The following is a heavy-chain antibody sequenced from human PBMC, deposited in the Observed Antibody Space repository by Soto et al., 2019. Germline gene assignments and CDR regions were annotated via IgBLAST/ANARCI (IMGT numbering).Heavy chain of an antibody. CDR1: GGSISSGGYY. J-gene: IGHJ4*01. CDR2: IYYGGST. V-gene: IGHV4-31*03. D-gene: IGHD3-22*01. Sequence: KTPETLSLTCTVSGGSISSGGYYWSWIRQHPGKGLEWIGYIYYGGSTYYNPSLKSRATISGGTSKNQFSLKLSSVTAADTAVYYCARGGYYYENSGQNAYDYWGQGILVTVSS. CDR3: ARGGYYYENSGQNAYDY.